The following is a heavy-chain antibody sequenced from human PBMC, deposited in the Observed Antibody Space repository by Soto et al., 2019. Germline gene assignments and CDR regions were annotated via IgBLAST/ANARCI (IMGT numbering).Heavy chain of an antibody. CDR2: ISHHGLKE. Sequence: GGSLRLSCVASGFTFRDYGMHWVRQAPGKGLEWVAGISHHGLKEHYADSVKGRFTISRDNSKKTVYLQLNSLRGDDTAVYYCAKDWVGGSNKYYFEYWGQGTLVPSPQ. V-gene: IGHV3-30*18. CDR3: AKDWVGGSNKYYFEY. CDR1: GFTFRDYG. J-gene: IGHJ4*02. D-gene: IGHD1-26*01.